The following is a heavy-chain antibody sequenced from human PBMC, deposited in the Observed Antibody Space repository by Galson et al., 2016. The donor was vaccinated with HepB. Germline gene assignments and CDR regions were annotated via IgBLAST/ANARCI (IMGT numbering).Heavy chain of an antibody. CDR2: TWYDGGNK. D-gene: IGHD6-19*01. CDR1: GFIFSRYG. CDR3: AREAAVAAACLDY. Sequence: SLRLSCAASGFIFSRYGMRWVRQAPGKGPEWLAVTWYDGGNKYYADSVKGRFTISRDNSKNTLYLQMNSLRDEDTAVYYCAREAAVAAACLDYWGQGALVTVSS. V-gene: IGHV3-33*01. J-gene: IGHJ4*02.